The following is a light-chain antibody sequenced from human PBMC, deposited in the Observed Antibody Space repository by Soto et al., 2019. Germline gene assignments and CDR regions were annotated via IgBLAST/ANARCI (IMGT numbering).Light chain of an antibody. CDR1: KLGDKY. CDR3: QAWDSSSVE. CDR2: QDS. V-gene: IGLV3-1*01. J-gene: IGLJ2*01. Sequence: SYELTQPPSVSVSPGQTASITCSGDKLGDKYACWYQQKPGQSPVLVIYQDSKRPSGIPERFSGSNSGNTATLTISGTQAMDEADYYCQAWDSSSVEFGGETKLTVL.